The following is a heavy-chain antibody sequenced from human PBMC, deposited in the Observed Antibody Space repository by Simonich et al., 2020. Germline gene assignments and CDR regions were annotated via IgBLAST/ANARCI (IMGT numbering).Heavy chain of an antibody. CDR3: ARNGLVGILKAFDI. V-gene: IGHV1-2*02. J-gene: IGHJ3*02. CDR2: INPNRGGT. Sequence: QVQLVQSGAEVKKPGASVKVSCKASGYTFTGYYMHWVRQAPGQGIEWKGRINPNRGGTNHAQKCQGRVPKTRDTSISTTYKELSRLRAYDKAVYYCARNGLVGILKAFDIWGQGTMVTVSS. CDR1: GYTFTGYY. D-gene: IGHD2-21*01.